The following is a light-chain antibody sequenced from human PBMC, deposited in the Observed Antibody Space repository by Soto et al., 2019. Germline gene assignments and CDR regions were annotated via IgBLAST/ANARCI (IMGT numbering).Light chain of an antibody. CDR1: QGISNY. V-gene: IGKV1-27*01. Sequence: DIQMTQSPSSLSASVGDRVTIACRASQGISNYLAWYQQKPGKVPKLLIYAASTLQSGVPSRFRGSGSGTDFTLTISSLQSVVVATYYCEKYNRAPWAVCQGTEV. CDR3: EKYNRAPWA. J-gene: IGKJ1*01. CDR2: AAS.